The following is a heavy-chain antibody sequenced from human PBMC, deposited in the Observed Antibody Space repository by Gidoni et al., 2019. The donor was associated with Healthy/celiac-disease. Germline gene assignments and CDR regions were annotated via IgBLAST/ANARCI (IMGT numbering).Heavy chain of an antibody. CDR2: ISYDGSNK. Sequence: QVQLVESGGGVVQPGRSLRLSCAASGFTFSSYGMHWVRQAPGKGLEWVAVISYDGSNKYYADSVKGRFTISRDNSKNTLYLQMNSLRAEDTAVYYCAKDFTEVSRGDIWGQGTMVTVSS. CDR1: GFTFSSYG. CDR3: AKDFTEVSRGDI. V-gene: IGHV3-30*18. J-gene: IGHJ3*02.